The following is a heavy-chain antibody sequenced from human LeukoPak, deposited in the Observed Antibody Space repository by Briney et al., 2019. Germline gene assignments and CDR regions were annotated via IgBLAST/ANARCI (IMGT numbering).Heavy chain of an antibody. CDR1: GFIFSSYP. Sequence: GGSLRLSCAASGFIFSSYPMHWVRQAPGLGLQWVAVISRDGSNKFYEDSVKGRFTISRDDSKSTLYLHLNIPRPEDTAMYYCTRSVVTTADFGYWGQGTLVTVSS. J-gene: IGHJ4*02. V-gene: IGHV3-30*01. CDR2: ISRDGSNK. D-gene: IGHD2-21*02. CDR3: TRSVVTTADFGY.